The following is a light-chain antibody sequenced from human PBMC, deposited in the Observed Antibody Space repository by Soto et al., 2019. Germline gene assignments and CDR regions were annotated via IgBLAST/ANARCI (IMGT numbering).Light chain of an antibody. Sequence: EIALTQSPATLSLSPGERATLSCGASQRVSSSYLAWYQQKPGQAPRLLIYGASTRATGIPARFSGSGSGTDFTLTISRLEPEDFAVYYCQQYGSSPITFGQGTRLEI. CDR1: QRVSSSY. V-gene: IGKV3-20*01. CDR3: QQYGSSPIT. J-gene: IGKJ5*01. CDR2: GAS.